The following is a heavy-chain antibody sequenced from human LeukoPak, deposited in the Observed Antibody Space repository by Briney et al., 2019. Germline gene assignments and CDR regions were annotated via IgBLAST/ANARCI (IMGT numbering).Heavy chain of an antibody. J-gene: IGHJ3*02. CDR2: IYPGDSDT. Sequence: GESLQISCKGSGYSFTSYWIGWVRQMPGKGLEWMGIIYPGDSDTRYSPSFQGQVTISADKSISTAYLQWSSLKASDTAMYYCARFGGYYCVPYDAFDIWGQGTMVTVSS. D-gene: IGHD3-22*01. V-gene: IGHV5-51*01. CDR1: GYSFTSYW. CDR3: ARFGGYYCVPYDAFDI.